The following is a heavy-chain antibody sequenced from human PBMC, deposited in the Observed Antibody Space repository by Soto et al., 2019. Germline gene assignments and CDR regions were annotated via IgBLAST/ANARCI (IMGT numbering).Heavy chain of an antibody. D-gene: IGHD5-18*01. CDR2: IYTSGST. CDR3: ASDARRGGYSYGYFDY. V-gene: IGHV4-4*07. CDR1: GGSISSYY. J-gene: IGHJ4*02. Sequence: SETLSLTCTVSGGSISSYYWSWIRQPAGKGLEWIGRIYTSGSTNYNPSLKSRVTMSVDTSKNQFSLKLSSVTAADTAVYYCASDARRGGYSYGYFDYWGQGTLVTVSS.